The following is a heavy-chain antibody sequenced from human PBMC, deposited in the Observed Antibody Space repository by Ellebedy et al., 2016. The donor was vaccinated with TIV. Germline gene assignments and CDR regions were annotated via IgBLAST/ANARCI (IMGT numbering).Heavy chain of an antibody. Sequence: MPSETLSLTCTVSGGSISRSDYYWSWIRQPPGKGLEWIGYIYYSGTTYYNPSLKSRVSTSVDTSKNQFSLKMKSVTAADTAVYYCARHPVYTPFDYWGQGTLVTVSS. V-gene: IGHV4-30-4*01. CDR2: IYYSGTT. CDR1: GGSISRSDYY. J-gene: IGHJ4*02. CDR3: ARHPVYTPFDY. D-gene: IGHD1-1*01.